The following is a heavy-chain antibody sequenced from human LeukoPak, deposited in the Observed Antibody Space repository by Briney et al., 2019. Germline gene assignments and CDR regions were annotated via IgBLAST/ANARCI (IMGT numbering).Heavy chain of an antibody. J-gene: IGHJ5*02. CDR1: GYSISSGYF. CDR3: ARDRWFDP. CDR2: VYRNGST. Sequence: SETLSLTCTVSGYSISSGYFWGWIRQPPGKGLEWFGTVYRNGSTYYNPSLKSRVTISVDTSKNQFSLKLSSVTAADTAVYYCARDRWFDPWGQGTLVTVSS. V-gene: IGHV4-38-2*02.